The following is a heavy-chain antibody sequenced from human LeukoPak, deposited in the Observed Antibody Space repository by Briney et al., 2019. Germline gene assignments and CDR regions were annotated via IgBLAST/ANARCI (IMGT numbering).Heavy chain of an antibody. Sequence: PGRSLRLSCAASGFTFRNLAMNWVRQAPGKGLEWVSTISDNGRSTHYADSVKGRFTISRDNSKNTLDLQTNSLKDEDTAIYYCAKDVRPGGGGMDVWGQGTTVTVSS. D-gene: IGHD3-10*02. J-gene: IGHJ6*02. V-gene: IGHV3-23*01. CDR2: ISDNGRST. CDR3: AKDVRPGGGGMDV. CDR1: GFTFRNLA.